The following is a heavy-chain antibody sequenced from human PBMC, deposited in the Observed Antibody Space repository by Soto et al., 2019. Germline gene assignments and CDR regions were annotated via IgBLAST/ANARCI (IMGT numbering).Heavy chain of an antibody. Sequence: GLSLRLSGAASGCAFSSCAMHWVRQAPGKGLEWVAFISYDGSSNKYYAASVKGRFTISRDKSKNTLYLQMNSLRVEDTAVYFCVRVSSSRYSRTPEYLDQGTLVTVSS. CDR1: GCAFSSCA. J-gene: IGHJ4*02. CDR3: VRVSSSRYSRTPEY. D-gene: IGHD3-22*01. V-gene: IGHV3-30-3*01. CDR2: ISYDGSSNK.